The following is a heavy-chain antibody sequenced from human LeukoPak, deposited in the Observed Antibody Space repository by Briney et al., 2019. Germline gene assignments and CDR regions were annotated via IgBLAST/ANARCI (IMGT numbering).Heavy chain of an antibody. Sequence: SETLSLTCTVSGDSISYYYWSWIRQPPGKGLEWIGKIYYSGNTNYNPSLKSRVTISVDTSKNQVSLKLSSVTAADTAVYYCARVRGYSYDSSDFDYWGQGTLVTVSS. V-gene: IGHV4-59*12. CDR3: ARVRGYSYDSSDFDY. CDR1: GDSISYYY. D-gene: IGHD5-18*01. CDR2: IYYSGNT. J-gene: IGHJ4*02.